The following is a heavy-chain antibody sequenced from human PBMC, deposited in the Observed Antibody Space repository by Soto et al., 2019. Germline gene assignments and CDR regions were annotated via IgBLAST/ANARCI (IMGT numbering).Heavy chain of an antibody. CDR2: IYYSGST. J-gene: IGHJ4*02. V-gene: IGHV4-59*01. CDR1: GGSISSYY. CDR3: ARGGGSPDY. Sequence: QVQLQESGPGLVKPSETLSLTCTVSGGSISSYYWSWIRQPPGKGLEWIGYIYYSGSTNYNPSLKTAXTXSVDTSKNQFPLKLSSVTAADTAVYYCARGGGSPDYWGQGALVTVSS. D-gene: IGHD2-15*01.